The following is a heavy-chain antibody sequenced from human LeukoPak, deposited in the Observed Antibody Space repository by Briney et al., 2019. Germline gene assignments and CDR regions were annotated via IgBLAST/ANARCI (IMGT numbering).Heavy chain of an antibody. J-gene: IGHJ4*02. V-gene: IGHV3-64*01. CDR1: GFTFSVSV. CDR3: ARDLSGGGLDY. CDR2: ISSNGGST. Sequence: GGSLTLSCAASGFTFSVSVMHWVRQAPGKGREYGSVISSNGGSTSYANSVKGRFTISRDNSKNTLYLQMGSLRAEDMAVYYCARDLSGGGLDYWGQGTLVTVSS. D-gene: IGHD3-10*01.